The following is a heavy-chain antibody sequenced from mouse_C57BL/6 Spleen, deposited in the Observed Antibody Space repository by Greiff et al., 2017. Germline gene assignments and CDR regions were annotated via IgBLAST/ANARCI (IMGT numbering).Heavy chain of an antibody. J-gene: IGHJ3*01. CDR3: ARELGRGGFAY. V-gene: IGHV5-4*01. Sequence: EVMLVESGGGLVKPGGSLKLSCAASGFTFSSYAMSWVRQTPEKRLEWVATISDGGSYTYYPDNVKGRFTISRDNAKNNLYLQMSHLKSEDTAMYYCARELGRGGFAYWGQGTLVTVSA. D-gene: IGHD4-1*01. CDR1: GFTFSSYA. CDR2: ISDGGSYT.